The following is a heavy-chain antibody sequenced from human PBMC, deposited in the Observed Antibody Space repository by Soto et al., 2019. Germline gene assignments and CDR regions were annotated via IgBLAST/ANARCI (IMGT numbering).Heavy chain of an antibody. D-gene: IGHD2-2*01. J-gene: IGHJ6*02. CDR3: ARYIPGVRYYGMDV. CDR1: GFTFSSYA. CDR2: ISDSGTLT. V-gene: IGHV3-23*01. Sequence: EVQLLESGGGLVQPGGSLRLSCAASGFTFSSYAMKGVRQAPGKGLEWVSLISDSGTLTYYADSVKGRFTISRDNSGNTLFLQMYSLRAEDTAVYYCARYIPGVRYYGMDVWGQGTTVTVSS.